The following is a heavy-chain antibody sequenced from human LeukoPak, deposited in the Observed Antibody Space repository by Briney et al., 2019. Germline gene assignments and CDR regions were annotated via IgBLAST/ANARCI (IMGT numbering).Heavy chain of an antibody. J-gene: IGHJ5*02. V-gene: IGHV4-59*08. Sequence: PSETLSLTCTVSGGSMSTYYWSWIRQPPGKGLEWIAYIHYSGSTNYNPSLKNRVTISVDMSKNQFSLKLSSVTAADTAVYYCARQLGDWNDWFDPWGQGALVTVSS. CDR3: ARQLGDWNDWFDP. CDR2: IHYSGST. CDR1: GGSMSTYY. D-gene: IGHD1-1*01.